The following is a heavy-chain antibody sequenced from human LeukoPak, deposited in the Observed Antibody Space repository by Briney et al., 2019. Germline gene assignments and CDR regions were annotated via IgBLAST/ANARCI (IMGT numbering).Heavy chain of an antibody. Sequence: PGGSLRLSCAASGFTFSAYSMNWVRQAPGKGLEWVSCISSSSSYIYYADSAKGRFTISRDNPQNSLYLQMSSLRAEDTAVYYCARAWRGSYVFDYWGQGTLVTVSS. D-gene: IGHD3-3*01. V-gene: IGHV3-21*01. CDR1: GFTFSAYS. CDR3: ARAWRGSYVFDY. CDR2: ISSSSSYI. J-gene: IGHJ4*02.